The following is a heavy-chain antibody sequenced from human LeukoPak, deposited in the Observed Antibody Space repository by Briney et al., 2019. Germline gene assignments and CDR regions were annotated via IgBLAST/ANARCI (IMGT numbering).Heavy chain of an antibody. D-gene: IGHD3-16*01. V-gene: IGHV3-74*01. Sequence: PGGSLRLSCAASGFTFSSYWMHWVRQAPGKGLVWVSRINSDGSSTSYADSVKGRFTISRDDAKKSVYLQMNSLRAEDTAVYFCASDGGPFDHWGQGILVTVAS. CDR3: ASDGGPFDH. CDR1: GFTFSSYW. J-gene: IGHJ4*02. CDR2: INSDGSST.